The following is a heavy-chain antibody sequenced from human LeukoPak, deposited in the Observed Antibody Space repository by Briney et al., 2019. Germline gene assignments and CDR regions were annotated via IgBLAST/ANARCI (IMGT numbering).Heavy chain of an antibody. J-gene: IGHJ4*02. V-gene: IGHV1-8*01. Sequence: GASVKVSCKASGYTFTSYDINWVRQATGQGLEWMGWMNPNSGNTGYAQKFQGRVTMTRNTSISTAYMELSSLRSEDTAVYYCARDETNYDFWSGYYYFDYWGQGTLVTVSS. CDR3: ARDETNYDFWSGYYYFDY. CDR1: GYTFTSYD. CDR2: MNPNSGNT. D-gene: IGHD3-3*01.